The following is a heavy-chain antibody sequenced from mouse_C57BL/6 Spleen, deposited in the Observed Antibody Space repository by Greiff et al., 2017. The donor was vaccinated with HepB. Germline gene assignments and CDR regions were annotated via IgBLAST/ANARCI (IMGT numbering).Heavy chain of an antibody. CDR3: ARRGDYDVSYYAMDY. CDR2: IYPGDGDT. V-gene: IGHV1-80*01. Sequence: QVHVKQSGAELVKPGASVKISCKASGYAFSSYWMNWVKQRPGKGLEWIGQIYPGDGDTNYSGKFKGKATLTADKSSSTAYMQLSSLTSEDSAVYFCARRGDYDVSYYAMDYWGQGTSVTVSS. J-gene: IGHJ4*01. CDR1: GYAFSSYW. D-gene: IGHD2-4*01.